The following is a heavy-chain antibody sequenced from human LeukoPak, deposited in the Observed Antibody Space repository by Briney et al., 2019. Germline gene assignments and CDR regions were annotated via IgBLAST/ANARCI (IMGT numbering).Heavy chain of an antibody. J-gene: IGHJ6*02. CDR2: IWYDGSNK. CDR1: GFTFSSYG. D-gene: IGHD4/OR15-4a*01. CDR3: ARDQGLTAPPPYGLDV. V-gene: IGHV3-33*01. Sequence: GRSLRLSCAASGFTFSSYGMHWVRQAPGKGLEWGAVIWYDGSNKYYADSVKGRFTISRDNSKNTLYLQMNSLRSEETAVYYCARDQGLTAPPPYGLDVWGQGTTVIVSS.